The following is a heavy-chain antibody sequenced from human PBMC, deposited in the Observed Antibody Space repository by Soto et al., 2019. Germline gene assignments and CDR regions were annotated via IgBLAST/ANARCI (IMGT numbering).Heavy chain of an antibody. J-gene: IGHJ5*02. CDR1: GFTSTSYW. V-gene: IGHV3-74*01. D-gene: IGHD6-19*01. CDR3: ANSGTGWYGSWFDP. Sequence: GGSLRLSCVASGFTSTSYWMHWVRQAPGKGLVWVSHIKSDGSSATYADSVKGRFTISTDNAKKTLYLQMNSLRVDDTAVYYCANSGTGWYGSWFDPWGQGTLVTVSS. CDR2: IKSDGSSA.